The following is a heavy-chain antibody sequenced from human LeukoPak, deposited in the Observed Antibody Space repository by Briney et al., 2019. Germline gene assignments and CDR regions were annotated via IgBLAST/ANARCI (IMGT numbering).Heavy chain of an antibody. V-gene: IGHV1-2*02. CDR3: ARGGGTEWLLVPFEY. J-gene: IGHJ4*02. Sequence: GSSVNVSFKASVYTFTGYFMHWVGQAPGQGLEWMGWINPYRCCTNYAQKFQGRIIITGDTYISTAYMDLRSLRSDDTAVYYCARGGGTEWLLVPFEYWGQGTLVTVSS. CDR2: INPYRCCT. CDR1: VYTFTGYF. D-gene: IGHD3-22*01.